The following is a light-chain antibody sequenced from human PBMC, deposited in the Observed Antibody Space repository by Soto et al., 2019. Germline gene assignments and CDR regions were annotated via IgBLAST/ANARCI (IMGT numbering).Light chain of an antibody. CDR2: NNN. CDR3: AAWDDSLNCYV. J-gene: IGLJ1*01. CDR1: SSNIGTNA. V-gene: IGLV1-44*01. Sequence: AVLTQPPSASGTPGQRVTISCSGGSSNIGTNAVNWYQQLPGTAPKLLIYNNNQRPSGVPDRFSGSKSGTSASLAISGLQSEDEADYYCAAWDDSLNCYVFGTGTKLTVL.